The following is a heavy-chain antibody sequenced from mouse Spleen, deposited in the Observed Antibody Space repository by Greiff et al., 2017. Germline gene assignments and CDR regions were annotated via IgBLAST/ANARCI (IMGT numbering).Heavy chain of an antibody. D-gene: IGHD2-10*02. J-gene: IGHJ3*01. CDR2: IDPANGNT. Sequence: EVQLQQSGAELVKPGASVKLSCTASGFNIKDTYMHWVKQRPEQGLEWIGRIDPANGNTKYDPKFQGKATITADTSSNTAYLQLSSLTSEDTAVYYCARSKYGNYGFAYWGQGTLVTVSA. V-gene: IGHV14-3*02. CDR1: GFNIKDTY. CDR3: ARSKYGNYGFAY.